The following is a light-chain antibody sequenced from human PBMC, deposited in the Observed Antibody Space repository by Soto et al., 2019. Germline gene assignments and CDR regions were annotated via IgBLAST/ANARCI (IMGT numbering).Light chain of an antibody. CDR2: DTS. CDR3: QHYVNWPLT. Sequence: IVMTQPPATLSVSPAEGATLSCRASQGIGDTLAWYQQKPGQTPRLLIYDTSIRATGVPARFSGSRSGAEFTLTISSLQSEDFAVYYCQHYVNWPLTFGGGTKVDIK. J-gene: IGKJ4*01. CDR1: QGIGDT. V-gene: IGKV3-15*01.